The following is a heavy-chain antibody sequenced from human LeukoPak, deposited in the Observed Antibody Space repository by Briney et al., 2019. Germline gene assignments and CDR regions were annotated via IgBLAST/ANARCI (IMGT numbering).Heavy chain of an antibody. CDR1: GFTFVNHW. CDR3: ARALDV. J-gene: IGHJ6*02. CDR2: IRQDGSEK. V-gene: IGHV3-7*03. Sequence: PGGSLRLSCAASGFTFVNHWMHWVRQAPGKGLEWVANIRQDGSEKYYVASVKGRFTISRDNAKNALFLQMNSLTAEDTAVYYCARALDVWGRGTTVTVSS.